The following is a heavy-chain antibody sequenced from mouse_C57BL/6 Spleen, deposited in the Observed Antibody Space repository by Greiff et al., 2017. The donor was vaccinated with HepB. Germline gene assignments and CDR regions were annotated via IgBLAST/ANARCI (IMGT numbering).Heavy chain of an antibody. CDR2: IYPGDGDT. V-gene: IGHV1-80*01. CDR1: GYAFSSYW. D-gene: IGHD2-3*01. J-gene: IGHJ2*01. CDR3: ARRVTTLFDY. Sequence: QVQLKESGAELVKPGASVKISCKASGYAFSSYWMNWVKQRPGKGLEWIGQIYPGDGDTNYNGKFKGKATLTADKSSSTAYMQLSSLTSEDSAVYFCARRVTTLFDYWGQGTTLTVSS.